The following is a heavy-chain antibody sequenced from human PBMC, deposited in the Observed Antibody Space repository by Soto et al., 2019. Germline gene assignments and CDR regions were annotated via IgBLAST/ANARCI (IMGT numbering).Heavy chain of an antibody. V-gene: IGHV3-23*01. CDR1: GFTFSSYA. CDR3: AKGDSVPPGPD. CDR2: ISDSGGST. D-gene: IGHD1-26*01. J-gene: IGHJ4*02. Sequence: EVQLLESGGGLVQPGGSLRLSCAASGFTFSSYAMTWVRQAPGNGLEWVSSISDSGGSTYYGDSVKGRFTISRDNSENTLYLQMNSLRAEDTAVYYCAKGDSVPPGPDWGQGTLLTVSS.